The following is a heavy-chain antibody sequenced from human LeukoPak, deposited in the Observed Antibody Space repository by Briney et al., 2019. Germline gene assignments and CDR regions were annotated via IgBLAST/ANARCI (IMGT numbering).Heavy chain of an antibody. CDR2: MNPNSGNT. Sequence: ASVKVSCKASGYTFTSYDINWVRQATGQGLEWMGWMNPNSGNTGYAQKFQGRVTMTRNTSISTAYMELRSLRSDDTAVYYCARVYGSSWWSDYWGQGTLVTVSS. CDR3: ARVYGSSWWSDY. D-gene: IGHD6-13*01. V-gene: IGHV1-8*01. J-gene: IGHJ4*02. CDR1: GYTFTSYD.